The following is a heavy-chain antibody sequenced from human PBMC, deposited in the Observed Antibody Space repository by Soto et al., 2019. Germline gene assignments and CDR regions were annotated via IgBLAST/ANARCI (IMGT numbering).Heavy chain of an antibody. Sequence: PSETLSLTCAVSGGSISSGGYSWSWIRQPPGKGLEWIGYIYHSGSTYYNPSLKSRVTISVDRSKNQFSLKLSSATAADTAVYYCARGSSSFFDYWGQGTLVTVSS. CDR1: GGSISSGGYS. V-gene: IGHV4-30-2*01. D-gene: IGHD6-6*01. J-gene: IGHJ4*02. CDR3: ARGSSSFFDY. CDR2: IYHSGST.